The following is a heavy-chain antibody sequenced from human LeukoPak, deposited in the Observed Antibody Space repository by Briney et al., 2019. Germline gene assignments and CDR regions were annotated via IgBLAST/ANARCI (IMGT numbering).Heavy chain of an antibody. J-gene: IGHJ6*02. Sequence: PGGSLRLSCAASEFTFSSYWMSWVRQAPGKGLEWVANIKQDGSEKYYVDSMKGRFTISRDNAKSSLYLQMNSLRAEDTAVYYCARATVYLGGYYYYYGMDVWGQGTTVTVSS. V-gene: IGHV3-7*01. CDR2: IKQDGSEK. CDR1: EFTFSSYW. D-gene: IGHD3-16*01. CDR3: ARATVYLGGYYYYYGMDV.